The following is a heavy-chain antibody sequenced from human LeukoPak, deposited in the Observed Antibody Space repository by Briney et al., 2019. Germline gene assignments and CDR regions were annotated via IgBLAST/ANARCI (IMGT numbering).Heavy chain of an antibody. D-gene: IGHD7-27*01. Sequence: PGRSLRLSCVASGFTFSSYGMHWVRQAPGKGLEWVAVISYDGSNKYSADSVKGRFTVSRDDSKNTLYLQMNSLRAEDTAVYYCAKDGGLWVSAHWGDSWGRGTLVTVSS. CDR2: ISYDGSNK. CDR1: GFTFSSYG. CDR3: AKDGGLWVSAHWGDS. V-gene: IGHV3-30*18. J-gene: IGHJ4*02.